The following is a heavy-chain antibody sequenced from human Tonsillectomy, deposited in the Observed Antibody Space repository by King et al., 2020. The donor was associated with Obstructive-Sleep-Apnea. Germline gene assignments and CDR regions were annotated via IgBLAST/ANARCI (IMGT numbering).Heavy chain of an antibody. Sequence: VQLVESGGGLVQPGGSLRLSCAASGFTFSSYWMSWVRQALGKGPEWVANIKQAGSEKYDVDAGKGRFTIARDNAKNSLYLQMNSLRAEDTAVYYCARVWLGDYYFDYWGQGTLVTVSS. J-gene: IGHJ4*02. CDR1: GFTFSSYW. V-gene: IGHV3-7*01. CDR3: ARVWLGDYYFDY. D-gene: IGHD6-19*01. CDR2: IKQAGSEK.